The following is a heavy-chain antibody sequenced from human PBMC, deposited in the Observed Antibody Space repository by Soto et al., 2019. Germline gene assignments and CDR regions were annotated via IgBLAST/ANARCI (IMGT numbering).Heavy chain of an antibody. CDR3: ARRYCSSTSCYSALEY. CDR2: IYYSGST. CDR1: GGSISSYY. D-gene: IGHD2-2*01. J-gene: IGHJ4*02. V-gene: IGHV4-59*01. Sequence: SETLSLTCTVSGGSISSYYWSWIRQPPGKGLEWIGYIYYSGSTNYNPSLKSRVTISVDTSKNQFSLKLSSVTAADTAVYYCARRYCSSTSCYSALEYWGQGTLVTVSS.